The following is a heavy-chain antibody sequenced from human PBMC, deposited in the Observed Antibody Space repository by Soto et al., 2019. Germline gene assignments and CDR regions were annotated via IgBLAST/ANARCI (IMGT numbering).Heavy chain of an antibody. D-gene: IGHD1-26*01. V-gene: IGHV4-59*01. CDR2: IYYSGST. CDR3: ARWASYYYYGMDV. CDR1: GGSISSYY. Sequence: SETLSLTCTVSGGSISSYYWSWIRQPPGKGLEWIGYIYYSGSTNYNPSLKSRVTISVDTSKNQFSLKLSSVTAADTAVYYCARWASYYYYGMDVWGQGTTVTVSS. J-gene: IGHJ6*02.